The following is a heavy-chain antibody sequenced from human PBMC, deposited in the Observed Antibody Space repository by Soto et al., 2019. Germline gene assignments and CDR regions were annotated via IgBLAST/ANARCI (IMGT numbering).Heavy chain of an antibody. V-gene: IGHV3-30*18. CDR2: ISYDGSNK. J-gene: IGHJ3*02. CDR1: GFTFSSYG. CDR3: AKDKAPWLALDAFDI. D-gene: IGHD6-19*01. Sequence: QVQLVESGGGVVQPGRSLRLSCAASGFTFSSYGMHWVRQAPGKGLEWVAVISYDGSNKYYADSVKGRFTISRDNSKNTLYLQMNSLRAEDTAVYYCAKDKAPWLALDAFDIWGQGTMFTVSS.